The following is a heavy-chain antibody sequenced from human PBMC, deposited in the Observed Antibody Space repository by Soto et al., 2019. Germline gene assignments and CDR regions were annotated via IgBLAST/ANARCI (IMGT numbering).Heavy chain of an antibody. CDR2: IYYTGST. CDR1: GGSISSSSYY. V-gene: IGHV4-39*01. CDR3: ARQRGYNWGWLDP. J-gene: IGHJ5*02. Sequence: SETLSLTCTVSGGSISSSSYYWGWIRQPPGEGLEWIGSIYYTGSTFYNPSLKSRVTISVDTSKNQFSLKLSSVTAADTAVYYCARQRGYNWGWLDPWGQGTLVTVSS. D-gene: IGHD5-12*01.